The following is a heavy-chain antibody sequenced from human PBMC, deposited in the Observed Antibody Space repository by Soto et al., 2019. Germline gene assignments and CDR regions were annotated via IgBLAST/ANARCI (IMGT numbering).Heavy chain of an antibody. V-gene: IGHV1-3*01. CDR3: ACVQYDVAGTYGIDF. Sequence: ASVRVYWKSCGYALTRYAMHWVRHAPGQRLEWMGWINAGNGNTKYSQKFQGRVTITRDTSASTAYMELSSLRSEDTAVYYCACVQYDVAGTYGIDFPAQRTTVTVS. J-gene: IGHJ6*02. D-gene: IGHD6-13*01. CDR2: INAGNGNT. CDR1: GYALTRYA.